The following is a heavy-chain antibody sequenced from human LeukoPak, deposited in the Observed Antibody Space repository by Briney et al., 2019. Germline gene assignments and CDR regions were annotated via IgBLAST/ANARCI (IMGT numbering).Heavy chain of an antibody. V-gene: IGHV5-51*01. J-gene: IGHJ4*02. CDR3: ARTYSYGCSAFDY. CDR1: GYSFTNYS. D-gene: IGHD5-18*01. CDR2: IYPGDSDT. Sequence: GESLKISCKGSGYSFTNYSLGWVRQMPGKGPEGMGIIYPGDSDTRNSPSFQGQVTISADKSISTAYLQWSSLKASDTAMYYCARTYSYGCSAFDYWGQGTLVTVSS.